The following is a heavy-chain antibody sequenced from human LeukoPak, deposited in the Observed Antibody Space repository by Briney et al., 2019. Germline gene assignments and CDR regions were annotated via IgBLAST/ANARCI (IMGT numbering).Heavy chain of an antibody. V-gene: IGHV1-24*01. Sequence: ASVKVSCKVSGYTLTELSMRWVRQAPGKGLEWMGGFDPEDGETIYAQKFQGRVTMTEDTSTDTAYMELSSLRSEDTAVYYCATANRSLAAAGHSNWYFDLWGRGTLVTVSS. D-gene: IGHD6-13*01. CDR3: ATANRSLAAAGHSNWYFDL. J-gene: IGHJ2*01. CDR1: GYTLTELS. CDR2: FDPEDGET.